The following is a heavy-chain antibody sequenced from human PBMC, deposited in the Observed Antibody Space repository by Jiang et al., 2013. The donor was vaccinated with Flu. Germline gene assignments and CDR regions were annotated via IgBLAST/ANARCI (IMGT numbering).Heavy chain of an antibody. CDR2: IYTSGST. V-gene: IGHV4-4*07. D-gene: IGHD3-22*01. CDR3: ARDLGDGDDDSSGYYHFDY. Sequence: GPGLVKPSETLSLTCTVSGGSISSYYWSWIRQPAGKGLEWIGRIYTSGSTNYNPSLKSRVTMSVDTSKNQFSLKLSSVTAADTAVYYCARDLGDGDDDSSGYYHFDYWGQGTLVTVSS. CDR1: GGSISSYY. J-gene: IGHJ4*02.